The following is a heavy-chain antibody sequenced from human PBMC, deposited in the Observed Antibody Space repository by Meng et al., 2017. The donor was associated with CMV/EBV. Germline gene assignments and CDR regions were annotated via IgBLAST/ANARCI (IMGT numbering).Heavy chain of an antibody. Sequence: QVQLVQYGGAVKKPGASVKVSVKASGYSFTSYGISWVRQAPGQGLEWLGWIRAYNGNTNYAQRLQGRVTMTTDTSTSTAYMELRSLRSDDTAVYYCATDILTHFDYWGQGTLVTVSS. CDR1: GYSFTSYG. D-gene: IGHD3-9*01. J-gene: IGHJ4*02. CDR2: IRAYNGNT. V-gene: IGHV1-18*01. CDR3: ATDILTHFDY.